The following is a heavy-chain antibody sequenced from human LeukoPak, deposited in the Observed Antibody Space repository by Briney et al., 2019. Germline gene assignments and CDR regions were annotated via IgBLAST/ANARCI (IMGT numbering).Heavy chain of an antibody. CDR1: DFTFSNYW. CDR2: MNEDGSVK. J-gene: IGHJ5*02. D-gene: IGHD4-17*01. V-gene: IGHV3-7*05. CDR3: ARILRGDYGWFDP. Sequence: PGGSLRLTCAASDFTFSNYWMAWLRQAPGRGLEWVANMNEDGSVKNYVGSVQGRFTISRDNAKNSVYLQMNSLRADDTAVYYCARILRGDYGWFDPWGQGTLVTVSS.